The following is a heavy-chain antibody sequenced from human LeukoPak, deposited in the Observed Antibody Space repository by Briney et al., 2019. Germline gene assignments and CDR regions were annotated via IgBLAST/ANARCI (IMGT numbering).Heavy chain of an antibody. CDR3: ARSSGWYALDY. J-gene: IGHJ4*02. V-gene: IGHV4-4*02. Sequence: SETLSLTCAVSGGSISSSNWWSWVRQPPGEGLEWIGEISHSGSTKYNPSLKGRVTISMDKSRNQFSLELSSVTAADTAVYYCARSSGWYALDYWGQGTLVTVSS. D-gene: IGHD6-19*01. CDR1: GGSISSSNW. CDR2: ISHSGST.